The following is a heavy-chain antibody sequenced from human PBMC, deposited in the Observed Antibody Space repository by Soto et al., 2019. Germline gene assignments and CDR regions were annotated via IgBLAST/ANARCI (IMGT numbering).Heavy chain of an antibody. CDR2: IYPGDSDT. V-gene: IGHV5-51*01. CDR1: GYSFTSYW. Sequence: GESLKISCKGSGYSFTSYWIGWVRQMPGKGLERMGIIYPGDSDTSYRPSFQGQGTISADKAITTAYLQWSSLKASDAAMYFCARFWYYYDSSGYYFDYWGQGTLVTVSS. CDR3: ARFWYYYDSSGYYFDY. D-gene: IGHD3-22*01. J-gene: IGHJ4*02.